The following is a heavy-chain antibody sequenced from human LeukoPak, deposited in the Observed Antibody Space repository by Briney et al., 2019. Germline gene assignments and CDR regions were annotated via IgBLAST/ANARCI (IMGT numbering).Heavy chain of an antibody. CDR1: GFTVSSNY. D-gene: IGHD6-13*01. Sequence: GGSLRLSCAASGFTVSSNYMSWVRKAPGKGLEWVSAISGSGGSTYYADSVKGRFTISRDNSKNTLYLQMNSLRAEDTAVYYCAKDQLDIFDYWGQGTLVTVSS. J-gene: IGHJ4*02. CDR3: AKDQLDIFDY. CDR2: ISGSGGST. V-gene: IGHV3-23*01.